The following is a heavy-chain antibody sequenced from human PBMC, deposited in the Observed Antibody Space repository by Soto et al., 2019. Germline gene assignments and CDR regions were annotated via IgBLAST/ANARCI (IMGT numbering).Heavy chain of an antibody. CDR2: IKSKTDGGTT. CDR1: GFTFSNAW. V-gene: IGHV3-15*07. J-gene: IGHJ6*02. CDR3: TTDLFIGEDTAMVMGDYYYYYGMDV. Sequence: GGSLRLSCAASGFTFSNAWMNWVRQAPGKGLEWVGRIKSKTDGGTTDYAAPVKGRFTISRDDSKNTLYLQMNSLKTEDTAVYYCTTDLFIGEDTAMVMGDYYYYYGMDVWGQGTTVTVSS. D-gene: IGHD5-18*01.